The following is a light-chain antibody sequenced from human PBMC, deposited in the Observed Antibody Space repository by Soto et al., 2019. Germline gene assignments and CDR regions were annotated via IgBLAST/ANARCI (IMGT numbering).Light chain of an antibody. CDR1: QSVSSSY. J-gene: IGKJ5*01. V-gene: IGKV3-20*01. CDR2: GAS. CDR3: HQYGSSPPVT. Sequence: EIVLTQSPGTLSLSPGERATLSCRASQSVSSSYLAWYQQKPGQAPRLLIYGASSRATGIPDRFSGSGSGTDFTLPISRLEPEDFAMYYCHQYGSSPPVTFGQGTRLEIK.